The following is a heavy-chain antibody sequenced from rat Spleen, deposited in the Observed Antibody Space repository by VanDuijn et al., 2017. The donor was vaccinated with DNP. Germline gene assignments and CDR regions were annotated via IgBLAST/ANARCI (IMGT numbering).Heavy chain of an antibody. CDR3: ATQVHNSGSS. D-gene: IGHD4-3*01. CDR2: ISTSGTKT. J-gene: IGHJ2*01. Sequence: EVQLVESGGGLVQPGRSLKLSCAASGFTFSNYYMAWVRQAPTKGLEWVATISTSGTKTYYPDSVKGRFAISRDNAKSSLYLQMNSLRSEDTATYYCATQVHNSGSSWGQGVMVTVSS. V-gene: IGHV5-25*01. CDR1: GFTFSNYY.